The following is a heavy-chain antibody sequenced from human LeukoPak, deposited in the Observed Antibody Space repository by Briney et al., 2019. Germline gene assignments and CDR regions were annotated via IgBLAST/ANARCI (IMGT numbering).Heavy chain of an antibody. J-gene: IGHJ3*01. V-gene: IGHV3-23*01. CDR1: GSTFSSYA. Sequence: SGGSLRLSCAASGSTFSSYAMSWVRQAPGKGLEWVSAISGSGGSTYYADSVKGRFTISRDNAKNSLYLQINSLRAEDTAVYYCARSSYSSSSSVWGQGTMVTVSS. CDR2: ISGSGGST. CDR3: ARSSYSSSSSV. D-gene: IGHD6-6*01.